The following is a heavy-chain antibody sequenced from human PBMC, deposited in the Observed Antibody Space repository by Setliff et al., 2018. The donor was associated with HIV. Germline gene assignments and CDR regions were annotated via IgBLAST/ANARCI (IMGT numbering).Heavy chain of an antibody. Sequence: ASVKVSCKASGFTFKHYYIYWVQQAPGKGLKWMGRVDPADGETIYAEQFKDRVTITADMSTPTAYMELSSLTSEDTAVYYCARAQLLETVMIVHGGFDPWGQGTLGTVSS. CDR1: GFTFKHYY. CDR3: ARAQLLETVMIVHGGFDP. J-gene: IGHJ5*02. V-gene: IGHV1-69-2*01. CDR2: VDPADGET. D-gene: IGHD3-22*01.